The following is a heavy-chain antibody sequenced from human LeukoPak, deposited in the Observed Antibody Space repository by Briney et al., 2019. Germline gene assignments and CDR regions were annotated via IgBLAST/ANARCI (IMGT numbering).Heavy chain of an antibody. Sequence: GASVKVSCKASGCIFPTYAMHWVGQAPGRSLAWMGWINAGSGNTKYSQKFQGRVNITRDTSANIAYIELSSLRSEDTAVYYCATTVSACTYRYFQHWGQGTLVTVSS. CDR2: INAGSGNT. CDR3: ATTVSACTYRYFQH. CDR1: GCIFPTYA. J-gene: IGHJ1*01. D-gene: IGHD4-17*01. V-gene: IGHV1-3*01.